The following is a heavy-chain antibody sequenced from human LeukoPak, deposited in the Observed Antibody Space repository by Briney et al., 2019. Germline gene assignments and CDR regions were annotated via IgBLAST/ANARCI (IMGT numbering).Heavy chain of an antibody. CDR3: ARVLAVALDY. CDR1: GFTVSSNY. D-gene: IGHD6-19*01. V-gene: IGHV3-53*01. Sequence: GGSLRLSCAASGFTVSSNYMSWVRQAPGKGLEWVSVIYSGGSTYYADSVKGRFTTSRDNSKNTLYLQMNSLRAEDTAVYYCARVLAVALDYWGQGTLVTVSS. CDR2: IYSGGST. J-gene: IGHJ4*02.